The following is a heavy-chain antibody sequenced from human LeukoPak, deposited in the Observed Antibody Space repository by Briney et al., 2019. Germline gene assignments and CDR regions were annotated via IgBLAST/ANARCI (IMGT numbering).Heavy chain of an antibody. CDR3: ARSQLTLYYFDY. V-gene: IGHV4-39*01. CDR1: GFTFSSYSMN. D-gene: IGHD1-1*01. J-gene: IGHJ4*02. CDR2: IYYSGST. Sequence: GSLRLSCAASGFTFSSYSMNWVRQPPGKGLEWIGSIYYSGSTYYNPSLKSRVTISVDTSKNQFSLKLSSVTAADTAVYYCARSQLTLYYFDYWGQGTLVTVSS.